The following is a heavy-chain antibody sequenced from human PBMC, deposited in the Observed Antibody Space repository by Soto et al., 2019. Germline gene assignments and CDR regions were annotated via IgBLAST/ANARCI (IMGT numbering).Heavy chain of an antibody. J-gene: IGHJ5*02. Sequence: QVQLQESGPGLVKPSETLSLTCTVSGVSISHYYWTWIRQPPGKPLEWIGYVYHSGITNYNPSLTSRLTMSIDTSKNQFSLKLSSVTAADTAVYYCVRDLTVGGFFDPWGQGTLVSVSS. CDR1: GVSISHYY. CDR2: VYHSGIT. V-gene: IGHV4-59*01. D-gene: IGHD2-21*02. CDR3: VRDLTVGGFFDP.